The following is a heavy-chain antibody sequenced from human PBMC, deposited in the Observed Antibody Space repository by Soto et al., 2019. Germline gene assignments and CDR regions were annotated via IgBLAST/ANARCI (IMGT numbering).Heavy chain of an antibody. CDR1: GFSFGGYP. CDR2: ISGSGRNT. CDR3: AKEHYYGNYGHFDCDY. D-gene: IGHD3-10*01. V-gene: IGHV3-23*01. J-gene: IGHJ4*02. Sequence: PGESLKISCAGSGFSFGGYPMAWVRQSPGKGLEWVASISGSGRNTYHADSVRGRFTISRENSKNTLSLQMNSLRAEDTAIYYCAKEHYYGNYGHFDCDYWGQGILVTVS.